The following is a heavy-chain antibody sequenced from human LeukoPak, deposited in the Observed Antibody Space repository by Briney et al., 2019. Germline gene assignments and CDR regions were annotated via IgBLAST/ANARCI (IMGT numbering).Heavy chain of an antibody. V-gene: IGHV4-59*08. J-gene: IGHJ3*02. CDR1: GDSISSYY. D-gene: IGHD3-22*01. CDR3: ARGSPSSVYAFDI. CDR2: IYYSGST. Sequence: SETLSLTCTVSGDSISSYYWSWIRQPPGKGLEWIGYIYYSGSTYYNPSLKSRVTISVDTFKNQFSLKLSSVTAADTAVYYCARGSPSSVYAFDIWGQGTMVTVSS.